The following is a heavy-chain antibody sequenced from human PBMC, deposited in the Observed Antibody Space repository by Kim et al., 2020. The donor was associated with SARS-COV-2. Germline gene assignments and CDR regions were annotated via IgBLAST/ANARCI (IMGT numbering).Heavy chain of an antibody. Sequence: RTYYADSVKGRFTISTDNSKNTLYLQMNSLRAEDTAVFYCARGPGLYGMDVWGQGTTVTVSS. CDR2: RT. V-gene: IGHV3-66*01. J-gene: IGHJ6*02. CDR3: ARGPGLYGMDV.